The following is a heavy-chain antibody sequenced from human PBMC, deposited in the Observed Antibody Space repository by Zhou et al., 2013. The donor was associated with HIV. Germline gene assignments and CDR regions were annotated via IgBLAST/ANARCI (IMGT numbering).Heavy chain of an antibody. CDR3: ARGRLVGASFYYGMDV. J-gene: IGHJ6*02. CDR2: INPNSGDT. CDR1: GNTFTDYY. Sequence: QVQLVQSGAEVKEPGASMKVSCKASGNTFTDYYIHWVRQAPGQGLEWMGWINPNSGDTKFAYQFQGRVTMTRDTSITTVYMDLSRLGSDDTAVYYCARGRLVGASFYYGMDVWGQGTTVTVSS. D-gene: IGHD1-26*01. V-gene: IGHV1-2*02.